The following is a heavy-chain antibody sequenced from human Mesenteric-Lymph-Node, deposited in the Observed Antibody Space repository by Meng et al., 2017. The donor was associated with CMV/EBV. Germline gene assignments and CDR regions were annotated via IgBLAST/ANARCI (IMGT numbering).Heavy chain of an antibody. V-gene: IGHV3-53*01. CDR1: GFSVSSEY. CDR3: TTHSGGY. J-gene: IGHJ4*02. Sequence: GESLKISCVVSGFSVSSEYMPWVRQAPGKGLEWVSVIYTDGNTNHAASVRGRFTISRDISKNTVYLQLNSLRAEDTAIYYCTTHSGGYWGQGTLVTVSS. CDR2: IYTDGNT.